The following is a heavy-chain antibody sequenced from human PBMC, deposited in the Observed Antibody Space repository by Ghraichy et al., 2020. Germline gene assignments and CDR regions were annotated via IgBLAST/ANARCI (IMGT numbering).Heavy chain of an antibody. Sequence: SCAASGFTFSSYAMHWVRQAPGQGLEWVAAISHDGSNEYYADSVKGRFTISRDNSKNTLYLQMNSLRAEDTAVYYCARDVNWLGVGARFDYWGQGALVTVSS. CDR2: ISHDGSNE. CDR1: GFTFSSYA. J-gene: IGHJ4*02. D-gene: IGHD1-26*01. CDR3: ARDVNWLGVGARFDY. V-gene: IGHV3-30-3*01.